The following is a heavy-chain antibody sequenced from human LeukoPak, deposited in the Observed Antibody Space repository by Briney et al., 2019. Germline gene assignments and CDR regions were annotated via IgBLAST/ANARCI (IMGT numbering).Heavy chain of an antibody. Sequence: SETLSLTCTVSGDTVRSDTYYWSWIRQPPGKGLEWIGFVYYSGRTNYNASLKSRVTMSVDTSKNQFSLMLRSVTAADTAVYYCVRETTTEYYDSSGYYRQTEVFDAWGQGTMVTVSS. CDR3: VRETTTEYYDSSGYYRQTEVFDA. V-gene: IGHV4-61*01. D-gene: IGHD3-22*01. CDR1: GDTVRSDTYY. CDR2: VYYSGRT. J-gene: IGHJ3*01.